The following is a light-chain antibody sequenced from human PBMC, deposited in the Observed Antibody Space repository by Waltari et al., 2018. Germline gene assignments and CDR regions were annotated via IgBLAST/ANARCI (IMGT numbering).Light chain of an antibody. CDR3: SSFTSSYTLV. Sequence: QSALTQPASVSGSPGQSITISCTGTSSDVGSYNYVSWYQHNPGKAPKLMMSDVSERPSGVSHRFSGSKSGNTASLTISGLQAEDEADYYCSSFTSSYTLVFGTGTKVTVL. J-gene: IGLJ1*01. CDR2: DVS. V-gene: IGLV2-14*03. CDR1: SSDVGSYNY.